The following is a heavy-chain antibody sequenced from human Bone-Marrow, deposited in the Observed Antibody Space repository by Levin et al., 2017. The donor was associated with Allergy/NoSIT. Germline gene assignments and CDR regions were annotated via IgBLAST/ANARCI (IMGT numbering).Heavy chain of an antibody. CDR3: AREGYYSGLDV. CDR1: GFRFSDYS. CDR2: ISSSTK. Sequence: PGGSLRLSCAASGFRFSDYSMMWVRQAPGKGLEWISYISSSTKSHAYSVKGRVTISRDNAKSSLYLEMNSLRAEDTAVYYCAREGYYSGLDVWGQGTTVTVSS. J-gene: IGHJ6*02. V-gene: IGHV3-48*01.